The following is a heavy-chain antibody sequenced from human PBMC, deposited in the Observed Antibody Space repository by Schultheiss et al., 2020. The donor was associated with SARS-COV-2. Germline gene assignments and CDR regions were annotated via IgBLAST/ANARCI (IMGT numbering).Heavy chain of an antibody. J-gene: IGHJ4*02. V-gene: IGHV1-18*01. CDR2: ISAYNGNT. CDR3: ALGYCSSTSCPPFDY. CDR1: GYTFTSYG. D-gene: IGHD2-2*01. Sequence: ASVKVSCKASGYTFTSYGISWVRQAPGQGLEWMGWISAYNGNTNYAQKLQGRVTITADESTSTAYMELSSLRSEDTAVYYCALGYCSSTSCPPFDYWGQGTLVTVSS.